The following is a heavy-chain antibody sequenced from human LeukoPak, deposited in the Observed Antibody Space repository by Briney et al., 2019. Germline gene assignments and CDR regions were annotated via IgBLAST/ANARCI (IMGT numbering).Heavy chain of an antibody. CDR1: GGSISSGSYS. V-gene: IGHV4-30-4*07. CDR2: IYYSGST. J-gene: IGHJ4*02. D-gene: IGHD6-19*01. CDR3: AIAVAGQFETKIDY. Sequence: SETLSLTCTVSGGSISSGSYSWSWIRQPPGKGLEWIGYIYYSGSTYYNPSLKSRVTISVDTSKNQFSLKLSSVTAADTAVYYCAIAVAGQFETKIDYWGQGTLVTVSS.